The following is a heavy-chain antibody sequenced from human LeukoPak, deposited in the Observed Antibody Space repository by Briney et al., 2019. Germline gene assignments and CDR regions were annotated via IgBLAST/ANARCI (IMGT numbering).Heavy chain of an antibody. V-gene: IGHV3-7*03. Sequence: GGSLRLSCATSGFTFTNYLMSWVRQAPGKGLEWVANIKEDGSTKWYVDSVRGRFTISRDNAKNSLYLQMNSLRAEDTALYYCAKGSGYELEGKKYKWFDPWGQGTLVTVSS. CDR1: GFTFTNYL. CDR2: IKEDGSTK. J-gene: IGHJ5*02. CDR3: AKGSGYELEGKKYKWFDP. D-gene: IGHD5-12*01.